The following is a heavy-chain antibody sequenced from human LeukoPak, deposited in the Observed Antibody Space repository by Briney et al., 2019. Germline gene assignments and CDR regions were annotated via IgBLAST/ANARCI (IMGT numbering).Heavy chain of an antibody. CDR3: ARVSRGPHPYYYDSSDYMDY. D-gene: IGHD3-22*01. J-gene: IGHJ4*02. V-gene: IGHV3-30*02. Sequence: GGSLRLSCAASGFTFSSYGMHWVRQAPGKGLEWVAFIRYDGSNKYYADSVKGRFTISRDNAKNSLYLQMNSLRAEDTAVYYCARVSRGPHPYYYDSSDYMDYWGQGTLVTVSS. CDR2: IRYDGSNK. CDR1: GFTFSSYG.